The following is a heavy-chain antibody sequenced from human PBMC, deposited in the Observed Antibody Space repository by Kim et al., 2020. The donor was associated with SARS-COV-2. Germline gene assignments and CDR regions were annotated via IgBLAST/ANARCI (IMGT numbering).Heavy chain of an antibody. D-gene: IGHD3-10*01. V-gene: IGHV3-30-3*01. Sequence: GGSLRLSCAASGFTFSSYAMHWVRQAPGKGLEWVAVISYDGSNKYYADSAKGRFTISRDNSKNTLYLQMNSLRAEDTGVYYWSRVTGGWYYQGSGSCGYFDYWGQGALLSVSS. CDR3: SRVTGGWYYQGSGSCGYFDY. CDR2: ISYDGSNK. CDR1: GFTFSSYA. J-gene: IGHJ4*02.